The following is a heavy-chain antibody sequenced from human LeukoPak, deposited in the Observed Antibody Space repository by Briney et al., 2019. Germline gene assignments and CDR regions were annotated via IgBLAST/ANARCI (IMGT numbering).Heavy chain of an antibody. D-gene: IGHD3-10*01. CDR2: ISSSSSYT. CDR3: ARVKGSYSVDY. CDR1: GFTFSDYY. J-gene: IGHJ4*02. V-gene: IGHV3-11*06. Sequence: GGSLRLSCAASGFTFSDYYMSCLRQAPGKGREWVSLISSSSSYTHYTESVKGRFTISRDNAKNSLYLQMSSLRVEDTAVYYCARVKGSYSVDYWGQGTLVTVSS.